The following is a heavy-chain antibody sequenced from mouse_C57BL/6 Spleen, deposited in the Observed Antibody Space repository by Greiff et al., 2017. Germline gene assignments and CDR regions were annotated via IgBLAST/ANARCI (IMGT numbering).Heavy chain of an antibody. CDR3: AGEITDYFDY. J-gene: IGHJ2*01. D-gene: IGHD2-4*01. Sequence: QVQLQQPGAELVRPGSSVKLSCKASGYTFTSYWMHWVKQRPIQGLEWIGNIDPSDSETHYNQKFKDKATLTVDKSSSTAYMQHSSQTSEDSAVYYCAGEITDYFDYWGQGTTLTGSS. CDR2: IDPSDSET. CDR1: GYTFTSYW. V-gene: IGHV1-52*01.